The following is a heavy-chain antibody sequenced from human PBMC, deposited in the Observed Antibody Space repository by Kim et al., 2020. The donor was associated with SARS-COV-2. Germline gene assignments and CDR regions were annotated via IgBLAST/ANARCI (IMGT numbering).Heavy chain of an antibody. CDR2: IKSKTDGGTT. V-gene: IGHV3-15*01. CDR3: TTDFGDYVWGSYRYDLGY. J-gene: IGHJ4*02. D-gene: IGHD3-16*02. Sequence: GGSLRLSCAASGFTFSNAWMSWVRQAPGKGLEWVGRIKSKTDGGTTDYAAPVKGRFTISRDDSKNTLYLQMNSLKTEDTAVYYCTTDFGDYVWGSYRYDLGYWGQGTLVTVSS. CDR1: GFTFSNAW.